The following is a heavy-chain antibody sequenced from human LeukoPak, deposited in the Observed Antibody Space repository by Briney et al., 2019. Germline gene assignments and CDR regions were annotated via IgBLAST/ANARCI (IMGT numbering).Heavy chain of an antibody. V-gene: IGHV1-2*02. Sequence: ASVKVSCKASGYTFTGYYIHWVRQAPGQGLEWMGWFNPNSGGTNYAQKFEGRVTMTTDTSISTAYMELSSLRSDDTAVYYCARGGDETYYYDSSADWWGQGTLVTVSS. J-gene: IGHJ4*02. D-gene: IGHD3-22*01. CDR1: GYTFTGYY. CDR2: FNPNSGGT. CDR3: ARGGDETYYYDSSADW.